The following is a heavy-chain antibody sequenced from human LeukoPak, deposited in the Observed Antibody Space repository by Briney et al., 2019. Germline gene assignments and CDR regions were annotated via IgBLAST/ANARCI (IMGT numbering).Heavy chain of an antibody. D-gene: IGHD6-13*01. CDR2: IYKSGST. CDR3: ARHVPGYSSSWYLATNWFDP. Sequence: SETLSLTCTVSGDSISSYFWNWIRQPAGKGLEWIGRIYKSGSTNYNPSLKSRVTMSVDTSKSQFSLKLISVTAADTAVYYCARHVPGYSSSWYLATNWFDPWGQGTLVTVSS. V-gene: IGHV4-4*07. J-gene: IGHJ5*02. CDR1: GDSISSYF.